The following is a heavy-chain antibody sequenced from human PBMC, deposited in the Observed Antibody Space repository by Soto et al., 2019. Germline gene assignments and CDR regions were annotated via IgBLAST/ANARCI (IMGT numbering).Heavy chain of an antibody. Sequence: SVKAACKASGYTFTSYDRHWGRQAPGQGLEWMGTIYPGGVNIAYAQKFQGRVTMTKDTSTTTVYMELNSLTSEDTAVYYCGRDESLPDLVWWFDPWGYGTRVTVSP. CDR1: GYTFTSYD. V-gene: IGHV1-46*03. CDR3: GRDESLPDLVWWFDP. J-gene: IGHJ5*02. D-gene: IGHD3-16*01. CDR2: IYPGGVNI.